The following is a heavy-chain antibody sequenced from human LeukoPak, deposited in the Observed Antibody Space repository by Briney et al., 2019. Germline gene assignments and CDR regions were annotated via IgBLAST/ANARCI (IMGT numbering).Heavy chain of an antibody. J-gene: IGHJ4*02. V-gene: IGHV3-21*01. CDR3: ASFAPATAPPLIDY. CDR1: GFTFSSYS. D-gene: IGHD2-21*02. Sequence: GGSLRLSCAASGFTFSSYSMNWVRQAPGKGLEWVSSISSSSSYIYYAGSVKGRFTISRDNAKNSLYLQMNSLRAEDTAVYYCASFAPATAPPLIDYWGQGTLVTVSS. CDR2: ISSSSSYI.